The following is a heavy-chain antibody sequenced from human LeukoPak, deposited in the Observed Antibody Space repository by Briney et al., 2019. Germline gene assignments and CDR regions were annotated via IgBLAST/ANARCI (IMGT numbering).Heavy chain of an antibody. D-gene: IGHD6-25*01. CDR1: GGSISIYY. CDR3: ARRHSSGSFQH. V-gene: IGHV4-59*08. Sequence: SETLSLTCTVSGGSISIYYWSWVRQPPGKGLEWIGHIYNSGSTNYNPSLKSRVTISVDTSKNQFSLKLSSVTAADTAVYYCARRHSSGSFQHWGQGTLVTVSS. CDR2: IYNSGST. J-gene: IGHJ1*01.